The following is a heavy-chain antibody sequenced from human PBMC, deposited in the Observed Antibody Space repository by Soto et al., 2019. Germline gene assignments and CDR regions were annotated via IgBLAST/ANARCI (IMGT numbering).Heavy chain of an antibody. Sequence: SVKVSCKASGGTFSSYAISWVRQAPGQGLEWMGGIIPIFGTANYAQKFQGRVTITADESTRTAYMELSSLRSEDTAVYYCARDTWGVTGYSSVYSFYYWGQGTLVTVSS. CDR3: ARDTWGVTGYSSVYSFYY. D-gene: IGHD3-22*01. V-gene: IGHV1-69*13. CDR2: IIPIFGTA. CDR1: GGTFSSYA. J-gene: IGHJ4*02.